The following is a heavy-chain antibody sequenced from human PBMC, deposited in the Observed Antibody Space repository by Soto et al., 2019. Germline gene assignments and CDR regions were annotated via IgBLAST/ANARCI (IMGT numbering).Heavy chain of an antibody. CDR1: GFTFSSYA. CDR2: VSAGGDMT. CDR3: ARGDRGGSGSPASYSYSGLDV. J-gene: IGHJ6*02. D-gene: IGHD3-10*01. Sequence: DVQLLESGGHLVQPGGSLRLSCAASGFTFSSYAMSWVRQAPGKRLEWVSSVSAGGDMTYYSDSVKGRFTISRDNSNNALFLQMNSLRIEDTALYYCARGDRGGSGSPASYSYSGLDVWGQGATVTVS. V-gene: IGHV3-23*01.